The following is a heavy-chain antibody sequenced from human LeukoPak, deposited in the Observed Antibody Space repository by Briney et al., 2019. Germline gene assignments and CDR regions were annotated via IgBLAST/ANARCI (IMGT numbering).Heavy chain of an antibody. CDR3: AKDSTTLTLTFDY. CDR1: GFTFSSFG. J-gene: IGHJ4*02. D-gene: IGHD4-11*01. CDR2: ISYDGSNK. V-gene: IGHV3-30*18. Sequence: GGSLRLSCAASGFTFSSFGVHWVRQAPGKGLEWVAVISYDGSNKYYADSVKGRFTISRDNSKNTLYLQMSSLKSEDTAVYYCAKDSTTLTLTFDYWGQGTLVTVSS.